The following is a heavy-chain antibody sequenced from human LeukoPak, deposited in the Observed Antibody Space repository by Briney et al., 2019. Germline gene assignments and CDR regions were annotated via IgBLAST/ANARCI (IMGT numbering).Heavy chain of an antibody. CDR1: GFTVGNND. Sequence: GGSLRLSCTVSGFTVGNNDMSWGRQAPGKGVVGVALMYSRGSAHYAESLRGRVTISRDKSKNTVYLQMNSLTAEDTAVYYCASAQIVGVQGDFWGQGTLVTVSS. D-gene: IGHD1-26*01. CDR3: ASAQIVGVQGDF. J-gene: IGHJ4*02. CDR2: MYSRGSA. V-gene: IGHV3-66*02.